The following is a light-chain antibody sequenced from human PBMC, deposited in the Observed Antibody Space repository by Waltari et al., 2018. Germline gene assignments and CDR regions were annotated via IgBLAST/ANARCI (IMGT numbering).Light chain of an antibody. Sequence: EIVLTQSPDTLSLSPGERATVSCRASQNVSSNFLAWYQQKPGQAPRLLIYGASTRAPGIPDRFAGSGSGTDFTLTITSLQPEDFATYYCQQSFSNPQTFGQGTKVEI. CDR1: QNVSSNF. CDR2: GAS. V-gene: IGKV3-20*01. CDR3: QQSFSNPQT. J-gene: IGKJ2*01.